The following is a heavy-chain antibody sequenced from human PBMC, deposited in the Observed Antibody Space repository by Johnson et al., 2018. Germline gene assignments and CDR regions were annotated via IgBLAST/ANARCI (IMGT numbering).Heavy chain of an antibody. J-gene: IGHJ3*02. Sequence: QVQLVESGGGVVQPGRSLRLSCAASGFTFSGYGMHWVRQAPGKGLEWVAVISYDGTNKNYEDSVKGRFTISRDYSKNTLYLQMNSLRPEDTAVYYCARGLPIFDFVGETFQFPVGPFDIWGQGTMVTVSS. CDR3: ARGLPIFDFVGETFQFPVGPFDI. CDR1: GFTFSGYG. CDR2: ISYDGTNK. V-gene: IGHV3-30*03. D-gene: IGHD3-16*01.